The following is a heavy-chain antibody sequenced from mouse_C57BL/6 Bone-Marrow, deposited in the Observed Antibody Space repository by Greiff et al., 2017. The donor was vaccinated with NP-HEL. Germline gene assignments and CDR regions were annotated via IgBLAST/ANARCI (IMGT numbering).Heavy chain of an antibody. CDR3: VALYYSNWFAY. J-gene: IGHJ3*01. V-gene: IGHV1-50*01. Sequence: VQLQQSGAELVKPGASVKLSCKASGFTFTSYWMQWVKQRPGQGLEWIGEIDPADSYTKYNQKFQGKATLTVDTSSSTAYMQLSSLTSENSAVYCCVALYYSNWFAYWGQGTLVTVSA. CDR1: GFTFTSYW. CDR2: IDPADSYT. D-gene: IGHD2-5*01.